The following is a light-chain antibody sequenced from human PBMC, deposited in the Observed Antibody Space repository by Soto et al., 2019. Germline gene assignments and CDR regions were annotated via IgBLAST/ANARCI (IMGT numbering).Light chain of an antibody. V-gene: IGKV3-15*01. CDR1: QSVSSY. J-gene: IGKJ1*01. Sequence: ETLMTQSPATLSVPPGEGAVLSCRASQSVSSYVAWYQLRPGQAPRVLIYGASTRASGIPGRFSGSGSGTDFTLTIDSLQSEDSAVYYCQQYKDWPKTFGQGTKVEI. CDR3: QQYKDWPKT. CDR2: GAS.